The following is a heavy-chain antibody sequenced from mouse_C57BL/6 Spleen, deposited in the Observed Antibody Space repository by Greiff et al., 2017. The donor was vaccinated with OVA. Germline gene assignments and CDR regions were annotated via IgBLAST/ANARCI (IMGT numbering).Heavy chain of an antibody. Sequence: EVKLQESGGGLVKPGGSLKLSCAASGFTFSDYGMHLVRQAPEKGLEWVAYISSGSSTIYYADTVKGLFTISRDNAKNTLFLQMTSLRSEDTAMYYCARGAFYAMDYWGQGTSVTVSS. J-gene: IGHJ4*01. CDR1: GFTFSDYG. CDR3: ARGAFYAMDY. D-gene: IGHD6-1*01. CDR2: ISSGSSTI. V-gene: IGHV5-17*01.